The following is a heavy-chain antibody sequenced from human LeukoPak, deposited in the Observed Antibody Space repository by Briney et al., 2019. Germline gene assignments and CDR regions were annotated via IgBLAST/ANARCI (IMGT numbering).Heavy chain of an antibody. Sequence: GRSLRLSCAASGFTFSSYAMHWVRQAPGKGLEWVAVISYDGSNEYYADSVKGRFTISRDNSKNTLYLQMNSLRAEDTAVYYCARERGLKDIVVVVAATPYLLPDYWGQGTLVTVSS. V-gene: IGHV3-30-3*01. J-gene: IGHJ4*02. CDR3: ARERGLKDIVVVVAATPYLLPDY. CDR2: ISYDGSNE. CDR1: GFTFSSYA. D-gene: IGHD2-15*01.